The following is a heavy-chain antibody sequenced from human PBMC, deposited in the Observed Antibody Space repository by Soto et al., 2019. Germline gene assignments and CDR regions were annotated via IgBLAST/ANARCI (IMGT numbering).Heavy chain of an antibody. J-gene: IGHJ4*02. D-gene: IGHD5-18*01. Sequence: SETLSLTCTVSGGSVSSYYWSWIRQPPGKGLEWIGHIYYSGSTNYHPSLKSRGTISVDTSKNQFSLKLSSVTAADTAVYYWARVPLTAMCIVFDYWGQGTLVTVSS. V-gene: IGHV4-59*02. CDR1: GGSVSSYY. CDR3: ARVPLTAMCIVFDY. CDR2: IYYSGST.